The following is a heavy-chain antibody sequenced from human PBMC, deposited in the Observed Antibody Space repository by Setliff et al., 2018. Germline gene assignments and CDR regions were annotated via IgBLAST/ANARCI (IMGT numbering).Heavy chain of an antibody. CDR1: GGSISSYN. J-gene: IGHJ6*03. Sequence: PSETLSLTCTVSGGSISSYNWSWIRQPPGKGLEWIGYIYASGSTNYNPSLKSRVTLSVDTSKNQFSLKVSSVTAADTAVYYCARAPPNRYSGSYEYFYMDVWGKGTTVTVSS. V-gene: IGHV4-4*08. D-gene: IGHD1-26*01. CDR2: IYASGST. CDR3: ARAPPNRYSGSYEYFYMDV.